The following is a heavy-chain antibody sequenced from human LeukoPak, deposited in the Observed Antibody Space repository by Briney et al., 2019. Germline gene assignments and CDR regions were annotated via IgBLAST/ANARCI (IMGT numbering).Heavy chain of an antibody. CDR3: ARHTDTAMVIH. CDR1: GYSFTSYW. V-gene: IGHV5-10-1*01. CDR2: IDPSDSYT. J-gene: IGHJ4*02. D-gene: IGHD5-18*01. Sequence: GESLQISCKGPGYSFTSYWISWVRQLPGKGLEWMGRIDPSDSYTNYSPSFQGHVTISADKSISTAYLQWSSLKASDTAMYYCARHTDTAMVIHWGQGTLVTVSS.